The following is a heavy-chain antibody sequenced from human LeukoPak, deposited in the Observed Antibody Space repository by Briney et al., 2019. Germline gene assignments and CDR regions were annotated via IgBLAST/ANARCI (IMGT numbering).Heavy chain of an antibody. CDR1: GYTFTSYG. V-gene: IGHV1-18*01. Sequence: ASVKVSCKASGYTFTSYGISWVRQAPGRGLEWMGWISAYNGNTNYAQKLQGRVTMTTDTSTSTAYMELRSLRSDDTAVYYCARGAVPMIVVVIEFDYWGQGTLVTVSS. D-gene: IGHD3-22*01. CDR3: ARGAVPMIVVVIEFDY. J-gene: IGHJ4*02. CDR2: ISAYNGNT.